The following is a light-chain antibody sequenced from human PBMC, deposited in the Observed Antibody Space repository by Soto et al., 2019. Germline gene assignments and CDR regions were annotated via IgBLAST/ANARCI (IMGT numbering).Light chain of an antibody. CDR2: GAS. V-gene: IGKV3-15*01. J-gene: IGKJ4*01. CDR1: QTVNNN. Sequence: EIVMTQSPATLSVSPGERATLSCRASQTVNNNLAWYQQKPGQAPRLLIYGASARATGIPARFSGSGSGTEFTLTIRSLHSEDFAVYYCQQYNNWPLTFGGGTKVEIK. CDR3: QQYNNWPLT.